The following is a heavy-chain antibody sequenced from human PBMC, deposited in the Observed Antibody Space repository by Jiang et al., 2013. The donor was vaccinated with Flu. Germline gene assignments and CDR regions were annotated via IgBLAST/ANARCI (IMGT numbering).Heavy chain of an antibody. Sequence: EVKKPGESLKISCKGSGYSFTSHLIGWVRQMPGKGLEWMGIIYPGDSDTRYSPSFQGQVTISADKSISTAYLQWTSLKASDSAIYYCARHQGYYDFWSGSTEFDYWGQGTLVTVSS. CDR3: ARHQGYYDFWSGSTEFDY. J-gene: IGHJ4*02. CDR1: GYSFTSHL. CDR2: IYPGDSDT. D-gene: IGHD3-3*01. V-gene: IGHV5-51*01.